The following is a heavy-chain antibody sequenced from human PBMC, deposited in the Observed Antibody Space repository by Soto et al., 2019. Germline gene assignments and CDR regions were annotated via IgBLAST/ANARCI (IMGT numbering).Heavy chain of an antibody. CDR1: GFTFSSYG. V-gene: IGHV3-30*18. CDR3: AKDLVVGDIVVVPAAVDV. Sequence: PGGSLRLSCAASGFTFSSYGMHWVRQAPGKGLEWVAVISYDGSNKYCADSVKGRFTISRDNSKNTLYLQMNSLRAEDTAVYYCAKDLVVGDIVVVPAAVDVWGKGTTVTVSS. CDR2: ISYDGSNK. J-gene: IGHJ6*04. D-gene: IGHD2-2*01.